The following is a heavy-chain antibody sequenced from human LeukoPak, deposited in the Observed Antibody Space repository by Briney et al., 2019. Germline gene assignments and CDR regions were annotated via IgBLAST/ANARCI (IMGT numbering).Heavy chain of an antibody. CDR1: GFTFSSYA. J-gene: IGHJ4*02. D-gene: IGHD6-13*01. CDR2: XSGSCGST. CDR3: AKDPSSSWYLYYFDY. V-gene: IGHV3-23*01. Sequence: GGSLRLSCAASGFTFSSYAMSWVXXXXXXXXXXXXXXSGSCGSTYYADSVKGRFTISRDNSKNTLYLQMNSLRAEDTAVYYCAKDPSSSWYLYYFDYWGQGTLVTVSS.